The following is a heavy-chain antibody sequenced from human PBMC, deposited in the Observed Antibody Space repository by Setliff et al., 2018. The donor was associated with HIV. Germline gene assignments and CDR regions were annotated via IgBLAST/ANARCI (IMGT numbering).Heavy chain of an antibody. D-gene: IGHD3-22*01. Sequence: ASVKVSCKVSGYSLTELSIHWVRQAPGQGLEWMGWMNPNNGNTYYKQKFQGRVTMTRNTSISTAYMELSNLRSEDTAVYYCARGFSSDWPLVAYYYMDVWAKGTTVTAP. J-gene: IGHJ6*03. CDR3: ARGFSSDWPLVAYYYMDV. V-gene: IGHV1-8*01. CDR2: MNPNNGNT. CDR1: GYSLTELS.